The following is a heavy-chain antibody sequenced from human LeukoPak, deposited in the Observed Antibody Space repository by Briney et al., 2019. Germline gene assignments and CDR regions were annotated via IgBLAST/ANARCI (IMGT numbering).Heavy chain of an antibody. V-gene: IGHV1-8*03. CDR2: MNPNSGNT. J-gene: IGHJ4*02. D-gene: IGHD6-19*01. CDR3: ASNTGVAGCFDY. CDR1: GHTFTSYD. Sequence: ASMKVSCKASGHTFTSYDISWVRQATGQGLEWMGWMNPNSGNTGYAQKFQGRVTITRNTSISTAYMELSSLRSEDTAVYYCASNTGVAGCFDYWGQGTLVTVSS.